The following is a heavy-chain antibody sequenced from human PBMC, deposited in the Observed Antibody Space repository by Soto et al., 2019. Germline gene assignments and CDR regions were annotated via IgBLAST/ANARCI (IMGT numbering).Heavy chain of an antibody. CDR1: GGSISSSSYY. CDR3: ARHEADLWFGESGPYNWFDP. D-gene: IGHD3-10*01. V-gene: IGHV4-39*01. J-gene: IGHJ5*02. CDR2: IYYSGST. Sequence: QLQLQESGPGLVKPSETLSLTCTVSGGSISSSSYYWGWIRQPPGKGLEWIGSIYYSGSTYYNPSLKSRVTISVDTSKNQFSLKLSSVTAADTAVYYCARHEADLWFGESGPYNWFDPWGQGTLVTVSS.